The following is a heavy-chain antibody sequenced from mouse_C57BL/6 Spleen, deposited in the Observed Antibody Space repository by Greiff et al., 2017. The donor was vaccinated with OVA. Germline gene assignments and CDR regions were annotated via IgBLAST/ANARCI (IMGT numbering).Heavy chain of an antibody. D-gene: IGHD2-2*01. CDR1: GFTFSSYA. V-gene: IGHV5-4*01. CDR3: AREGYRGCFDV. Sequence: EVLLVESGGGLVKPGGSLKLSCAASGFTFSSYALSWVRQTPVQRLEWVATISDGGSYTYYPDNVKGRFPLPRDNAKNNLYLQMSHLKSEDTAMYYSAREGYRGCFDVWGTGTTVTVSS. J-gene: IGHJ1*03. CDR2: ISDGGSYT.